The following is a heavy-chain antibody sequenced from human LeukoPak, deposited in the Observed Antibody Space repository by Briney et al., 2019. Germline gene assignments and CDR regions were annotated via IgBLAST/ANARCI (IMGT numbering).Heavy chain of an antibody. CDR1: GGSISSYY. CDR3: ARDRLRWPKIDY. D-gene: IGHD4-23*01. Sequence: SETLSLTCTVSGGSISSYYWSWIRQPPGKGLEWIGYIYYSGSTNYNPSLKSRVTISVDTSKNQFSLKLNSVTAADTAVYYCARDRLRWPKIDYWGQGTLVTVSS. J-gene: IGHJ4*02. V-gene: IGHV4-59*12. CDR2: IYYSGST.